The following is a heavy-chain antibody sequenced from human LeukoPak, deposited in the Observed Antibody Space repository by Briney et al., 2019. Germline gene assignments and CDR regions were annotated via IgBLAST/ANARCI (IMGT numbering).Heavy chain of an antibody. Sequence: GGSLRLSCATSGFVFSKNGMHWVRQAPGKGLEWVAFIRHDESNKYYADSVKGRFVISRDNSRNTLYLYMNSLRPEDSAVYYCAKDGVSSSVWAFDIWGQGTMVTVSS. D-gene: IGHD3-10*01. J-gene: IGHJ3*02. CDR2: IRHDESNK. CDR1: GFVFSKNG. V-gene: IGHV3-30*02. CDR3: AKDGVSSSVWAFDI.